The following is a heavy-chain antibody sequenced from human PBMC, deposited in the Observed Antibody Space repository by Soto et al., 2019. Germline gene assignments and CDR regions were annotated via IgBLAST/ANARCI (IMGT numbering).Heavy chain of an antibody. Sequence: QVQLVQSGAEVKKPGSSVKVSCKASGGTFSSYAISWVRQAPGQGLESMGGIIPISGTANYAQKFQDRVTXXAXEXXTTAYMELSSLRSEDTAVYYCARHEGTYYYYGMDVWGQGTTVTVSS. J-gene: IGHJ6*02. CDR3: ARHEGTYYYYGMDV. V-gene: IGHV1-69*12. CDR1: GGTFSSYA. CDR2: IIPISGTA.